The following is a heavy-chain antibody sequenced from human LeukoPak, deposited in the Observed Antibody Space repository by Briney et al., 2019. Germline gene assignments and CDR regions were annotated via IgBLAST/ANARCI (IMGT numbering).Heavy chain of an antibody. CDR2: ISGSSGST. V-gene: IGHV3-23*01. D-gene: IGHD3-22*01. Sequence: GGSLRLSCAASGFTFSSYAMSWVRQAPGKGLEWVSTISGSSGSTYYADSVKGRFTISRDNSKNTLYLQMNSLRAEDTAVYYCAREGIDDSSGYGMDVWGQGTTVTVSS. J-gene: IGHJ6*02. CDR1: GFTFSSYA. CDR3: AREGIDDSSGYGMDV.